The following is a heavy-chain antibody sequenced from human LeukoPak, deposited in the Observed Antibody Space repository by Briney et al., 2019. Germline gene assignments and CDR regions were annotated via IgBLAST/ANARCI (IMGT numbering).Heavy chain of an antibody. CDR2: IHYSGST. V-gene: IGHV4-59*08. CDR1: GGSISGYY. J-gene: IGHJ4*02. D-gene: IGHD2-15*01. Sequence: SETLSLTCTVSGGSISGYYWSWIRQPPGKRLEYIAYIHYSGSTDYNPSLKIRVTISVDTSKDQFSLKLSSVTAADTAVYYCARHYCSGGNCYYFDHWGRGTLVTVSS. CDR3: ARHYCSGGNCYYFDH.